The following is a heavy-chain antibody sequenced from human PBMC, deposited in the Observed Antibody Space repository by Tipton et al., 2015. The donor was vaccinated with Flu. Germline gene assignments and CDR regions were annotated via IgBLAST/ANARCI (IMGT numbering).Heavy chain of an antibody. V-gene: IGHV1-69*15. J-gene: IGHJ6*02. CDR2: IIPIFGTA. CDR1: GGTFSSYA. Sequence: QSGPEVKKPGSSVRVSCKASGGTFSSYAISWVRQAPGQGLEWMGRIIPIFGTANLAQKFQGRVTITADESTSTVYMEVYSLTSEDTAVYYCVRDRSPMYAIGRYSEDYYYGLDVWGQGTAVTVSS. CDR3: VRDRSPMYAIGRYSEDYYYGLDV. D-gene: IGHD2-8*01.